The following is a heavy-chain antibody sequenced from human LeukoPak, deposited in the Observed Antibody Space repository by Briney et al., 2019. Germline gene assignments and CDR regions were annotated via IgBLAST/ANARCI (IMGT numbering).Heavy chain of an antibody. V-gene: IGHV1-2*06. CDR1: GYTFTGYY. CDR3: ARVGYYENSGYYEY. Sequence: ASVKVSCKASGYTFTGYYMHWVRQAPGQGLEWMGRINPNSGGTNYAQKFQGRVTMTRDTSISTVYMELSRLRSDDTAVYYCARVGYYENSGYYEYWGQGTLVTVSS. D-gene: IGHD3-22*01. J-gene: IGHJ4*02. CDR2: INPNSGGT.